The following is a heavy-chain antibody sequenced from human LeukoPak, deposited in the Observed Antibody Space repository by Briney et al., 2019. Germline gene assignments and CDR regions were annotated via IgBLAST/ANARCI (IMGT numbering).Heavy chain of an antibody. CDR3: ARSYYDSSGSHFDS. D-gene: IGHD3-22*01. Sequence: GGSLRLSCAAAGITLSSSWMNCVRHSPGKGPEWVANIKQDGSEEYYVDSVKGRFTISRDNDKNSLYLQMNRLIADDTAVYYCARSYYDSSGSHFDSWGQGTLVTVSS. V-gene: IGHV3-7*04. J-gene: IGHJ4*02. CDR1: GITLSSSW. CDR2: IKQDGSEE.